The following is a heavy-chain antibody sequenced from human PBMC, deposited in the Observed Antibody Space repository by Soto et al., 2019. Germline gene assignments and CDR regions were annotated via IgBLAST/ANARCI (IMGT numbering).Heavy chain of an antibody. V-gene: IGHV3-33*01. CDR2: IWYDGSNK. CDR3: ARVYSKWFGELFDAFDI. CDR1: GFTFSSYG. D-gene: IGHD3-10*01. J-gene: IGHJ3*02. Sequence: GGSLRLSCAASGFTFSSYGMHWVRQAPGKGLEWVAVIWYDGSNKYYADSVKGRFTISRDNSKNTLYLQMNSLRAKDTAVYYCARVYSKWFGELFDAFDIWGQGTMVTVSS.